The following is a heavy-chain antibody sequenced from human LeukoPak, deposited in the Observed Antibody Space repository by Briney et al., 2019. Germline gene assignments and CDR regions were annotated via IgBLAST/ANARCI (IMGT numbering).Heavy chain of an antibody. J-gene: IGHJ4*02. V-gene: IGHV1-18*01. D-gene: IGHD6-19*01. Sequence: ASVKVSCKASGYAFTSYGISWVRQAPGQGLEWMGWISAYNGNTNYAQKLQGRVTMTTDTSTSTAYMELRSLRSDDTAVYYCARDLQRGIAVAGTDYWGQGTPVTVSS. CDR2: ISAYNGNT. CDR1: GYAFTSYG. CDR3: ARDLQRGIAVAGTDY.